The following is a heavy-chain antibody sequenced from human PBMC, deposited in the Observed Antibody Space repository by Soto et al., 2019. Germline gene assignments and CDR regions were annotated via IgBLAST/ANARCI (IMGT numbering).Heavy chain of an antibody. CDR3: GLEPTGTGGFDY. V-gene: IGHV1-2*02. CDR1: GHTFTGHH. Sequence: QVQLVQSGPEVKMPGASVKVSCKASGHTFTGHHVHWVRQAPGQGLEWMAYIDLDSSHTKYAQRFQGRVTTTRDTSITTAYMELSGLRSDDTALYYCGLEPTGTGGFDYWGQGTVLTVSS. D-gene: IGHD7-27*01. J-gene: IGHJ4*02. CDR2: IDLDSSHT.